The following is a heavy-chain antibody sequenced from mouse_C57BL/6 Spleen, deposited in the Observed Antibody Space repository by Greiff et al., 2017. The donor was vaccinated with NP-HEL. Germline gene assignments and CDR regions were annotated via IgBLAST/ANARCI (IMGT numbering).Heavy chain of an antibody. CDR3: ARSRGLLVYFDY. CDR2: IDPSDSYT. J-gene: IGHJ2*01. CDR1: GYTFTSYW. Sequence: QVQLQQPGAELVMPGASVKLSCKASGYTFTSYWMHWVKQRPGQGLEWIGEIDPSDSYTNYNQKFKGKSTLTVDKSSSTAYMQLSSLTSEDSAVYYCARSRGLLVYFDYWGQGTTLTVSS. V-gene: IGHV1-69*01. D-gene: IGHD2-3*01.